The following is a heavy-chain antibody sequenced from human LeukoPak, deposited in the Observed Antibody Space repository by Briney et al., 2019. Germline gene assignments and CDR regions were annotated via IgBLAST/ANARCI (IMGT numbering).Heavy chain of an antibody. CDR1: GGSIGSYY. J-gene: IGHJ3*02. Sequence: SDTLSLTCTVSGGSIGSYYWSWIRQPPGKGLEWIGYIYYSGSTNYNPSLKSRVTISVDTSKNQFSLKLSSVTAADTAVYYCARVEEVAFDIWGQGTMVTVSS. D-gene: IGHD3-3*01. CDR2: IYYSGST. CDR3: ARVEEVAFDI. V-gene: IGHV4-59*13.